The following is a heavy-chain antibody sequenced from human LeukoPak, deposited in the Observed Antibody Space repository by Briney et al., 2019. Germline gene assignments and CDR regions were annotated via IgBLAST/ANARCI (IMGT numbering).Heavy chain of an antibody. CDR1: GGSISTVNYW. CDR3: ARDRRGELFDPYYFDY. CDR2: VYHSGST. Sequence: SGTLSLTCAVSGGSISTVNYWWGWVRPPPGKGLEWIVEVYHSGSTNYNPSLKSRVTISVDKSKHQFSLKLSSVTAADTAVYYCARDRRGELFDPYYFDYWGQGTLATVSS. V-gene: IGHV4-4*02. D-gene: IGHD3-10*01. J-gene: IGHJ4*02.